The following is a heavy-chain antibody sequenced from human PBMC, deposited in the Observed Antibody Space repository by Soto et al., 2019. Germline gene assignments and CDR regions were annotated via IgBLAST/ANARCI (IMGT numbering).Heavy chain of an antibody. Sequence: ASVKVFCKASGYTFTSYYMHWVRQAPGQGLEWMGIINPSGGSTSYAQKFQGRVTMTRDTSTSTVYMELSSLRSEDTAVYYCARGRPVGATRSSDAFDIWGQGTMVTVSS. CDR1: GYTFTSYY. CDR3: ARGRPVGATRSSDAFDI. CDR2: INPSGGST. D-gene: IGHD1-26*01. V-gene: IGHV1-46*01. J-gene: IGHJ3*02.